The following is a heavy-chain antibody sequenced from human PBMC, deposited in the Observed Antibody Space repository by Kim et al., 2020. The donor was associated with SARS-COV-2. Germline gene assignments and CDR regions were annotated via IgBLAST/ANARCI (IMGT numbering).Heavy chain of an antibody. J-gene: IGHJ3*02. CDR2: ITKSSTTI. CDR3: VRDRMGGAFDM. CDR1: GFTFSAYD. Sequence: LSLTCATSGFTFSAYDMNWVRQAPGKGLEWLSFITKSSTTIYYADSVKGRFTISRDNAKNSLYLQMNSLRDEDTALYYCVRDRMGGAFDMWGQGTMVTVSS. V-gene: IGHV3-48*02. D-gene: IGHD3-16*01.